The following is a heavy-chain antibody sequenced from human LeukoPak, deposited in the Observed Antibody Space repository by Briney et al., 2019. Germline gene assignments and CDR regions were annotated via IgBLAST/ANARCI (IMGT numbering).Heavy chain of an antibody. Sequence: PSETLSLTCTVSGGSISSYYWSWIRQPPGKGLEWIGYIYYSGSTNYNPSLKSRVTISVDTSKNQFSLKLSSVTAADTAVYYCARAQGAVDYWGQGTLDTVSS. V-gene: IGHV4-59*01. J-gene: IGHJ4*02. CDR3: ARAQGAVDY. CDR2: IYYSGST. CDR1: GGSISSYY.